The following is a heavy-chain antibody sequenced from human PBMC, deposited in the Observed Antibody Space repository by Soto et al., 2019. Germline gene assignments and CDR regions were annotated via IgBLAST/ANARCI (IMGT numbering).Heavy chain of an antibody. Sequence: QPGGSLRLSCAASRFTFSKSGMHWVRQAPGKGLEWVAVISYDGSKTYYANSVKGRFTISRDNSKNTLYLQMNSLRAEDTAVYYCAKDWKRITMVRELYYGMDVWGQGTTVTVSS. V-gene: IGHV3-30*18. CDR2: ISYDGSKT. J-gene: IGHJ6*02. CDR1: RFTFSKSG. D-gene: IGHD3-10*01. CDR3: AKDWKRITMVRELYYGMDV.